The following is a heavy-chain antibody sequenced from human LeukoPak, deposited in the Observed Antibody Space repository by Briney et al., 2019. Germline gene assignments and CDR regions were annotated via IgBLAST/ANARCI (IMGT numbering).Heavy chain of an antibody. CDR1: AFTFSNAW. J-gene: IGHJ4*02. D-gene: IGHD5-12*01. Sequence: TGGSMRLSCVTSAFTFSNAWMSCVRQAPGKVLEWVGRIKSKTDDGTTDYAAPVKGRFTISRDDSKNTLYLQMNSLKTEDTAVYYRTTPTIWGQGTLVTVSS. CDR2: IKSKTDDGTT. CDR3: TTPTI. V-gene: IGHV3-15*01.